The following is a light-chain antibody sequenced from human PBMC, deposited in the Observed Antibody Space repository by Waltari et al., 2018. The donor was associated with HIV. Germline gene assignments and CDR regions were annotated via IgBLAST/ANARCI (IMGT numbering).Light chain of an antibody. CDR1: SSAVGSYSL. J-gene: IGLJ3*02. CDR2: VVT. CDR3: CSYAGSSTWV. Sequence: SALTQPASVSASPGQSITISCAGTSSAVGSYSLVSWYQQHPDKAPKLIIYVVTKRPSGISNRFSGSKSGNTASLTISGLQAEDEADYYCCSYAGSSTWVFGGGTKLTVL. V-gene: IGLV2-23*02.